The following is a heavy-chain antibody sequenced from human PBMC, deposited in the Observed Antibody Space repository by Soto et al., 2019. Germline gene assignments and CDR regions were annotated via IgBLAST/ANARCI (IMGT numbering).Heavy chain of an antibody. J-gene: IGHJ4*02. CDR1: GFTFDDYA. Sequence: EVQLVESGGGLVQPGRSLRLSCAASGFTFDDYAMHWVRQAPGKGLEWVSGISWNSGSIGYADSVKGRFTISRDNAKNSLYLQMNSLRAEDMALYYCAHVSYGSGTFDYWGQGTLVTVSS. D-gene: IGHD3-10*01. CDR2: ISWNSGSI. V-gene: IGHV3-9*03. CDR3: AHVSYGSGTFDY.